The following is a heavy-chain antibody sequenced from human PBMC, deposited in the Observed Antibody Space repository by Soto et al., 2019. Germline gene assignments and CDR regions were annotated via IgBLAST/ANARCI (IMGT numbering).Heavy chain of an antibody. CDR2: IGADNGNT. CDR1: GYTLTELY. Sequence: ASVKVSCKVFGYTLTELYMHWVRQAPGKGLEWMGGIGADNGNTNYAQKLQGRVTMTTDTSTSTAYMELRSLRSDDTAVYYCARDLYGYDAFDIWGQGTMVTVSS. D-gene: IGHD4-17*01. CDR3: ARDLYGYDAFDI. V-gene: IGHV1-18*01. J-gene: IGHJ3*02.